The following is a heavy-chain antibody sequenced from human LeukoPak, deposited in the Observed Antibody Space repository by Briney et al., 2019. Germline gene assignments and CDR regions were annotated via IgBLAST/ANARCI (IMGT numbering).Heavy chain of an antibody. CDR2: VYYSGTT. Sequence: SETLSLTCTVSGGSMSSYYWSWIRQPPGKGLERIGYVYYSGTTNYNPSLRSRVTISVDTSKNQFSLKLSSVTAADTAVYYCARGGIQLWSNNWVDPWGQGILVTVSS. CDR3: ARGGIQLWSNNWVDP. V-gene: IGHV4-59*01. D-gene: IGHD5-18*01. J-gene: IGHJ5*02. CDR1: GGSMSSYY.